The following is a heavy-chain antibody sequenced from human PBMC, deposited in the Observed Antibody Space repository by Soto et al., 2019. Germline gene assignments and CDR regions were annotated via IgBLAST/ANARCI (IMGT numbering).Heavy chain of an antibody. J-gene: IGHJ4*02. Sequence: QVQLVQSGAEVKKPGSSVKVSCKASGGTFSSYAISWVRQAPGQGLEWMGGIIPIFGTANYAQKFQGRVTMTADESTSTAYMELSSLRSEDTAVYYCARDRWGGASIAAFYWGQGTLVTVSS. CDR2: IIPIFGTA. V-gene: IGHV1-69*01. D-gene: IGHD6-6*01. CDR1: GGTFSSYA. CDR3: ARDRWGGASIAAFY.